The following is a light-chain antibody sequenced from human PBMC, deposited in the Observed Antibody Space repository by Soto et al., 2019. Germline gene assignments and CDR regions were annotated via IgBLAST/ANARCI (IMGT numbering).Light chain of an antibody. CDR3: QQSHSTPYT. V-gene: IGKV1-39*01. J-gene: IGKJ2*01. CDR1: QSITTY. CDR2: AAS. Sequence: DIQMTQSPSSLSASVGDRITIACRASQSITTYLNWYQQKPGKAPNLLIYAASSLQSGVPSRFSGSGSGADFTLTITSLQPEDFATYYCQQSHSTPYTFGQGPRWIS.